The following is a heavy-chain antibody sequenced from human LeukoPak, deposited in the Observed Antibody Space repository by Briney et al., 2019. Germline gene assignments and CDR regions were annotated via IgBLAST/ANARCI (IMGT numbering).Heavy chain of an antibody. CDR3: ARDKRSRPGKQGYYYYGMDV. D-gene: IGHD3-10*01. Sequence: SETLSLTCTVSGGSISSYYWSWIRQPAGKGLEGIGRIYTSGSTNYNPSLKSRVTMSVDTSKNQFSLKLSSVTAADTAVYYCARDKRSRPGKQGYYYYGMDVWGQGTTVTVSS. V-gene: IGHV4-4*07. J-gene: IGHJ6*02. CDR2: IYTSGST. CDR1: GGSISSYY.